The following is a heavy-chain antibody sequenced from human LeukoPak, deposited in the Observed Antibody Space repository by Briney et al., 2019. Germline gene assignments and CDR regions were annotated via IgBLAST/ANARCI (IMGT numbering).Heavy chain of an antibody. Sequence: GGSLRLACTASGLSLSNYDIHWVRQAPGKGLEWVAFIRYDGNYNYYADIVKGRFTISRDDSKNTMFLQMTNLRPDDTAVYFCAKDRMTVFESWGQGTLVTVSS. CDR1: GLSLSNYD. D-gene: IGHD2-21*02. CDR2: IRYDGNYN. CDR3: AKDRMTVFES. J-gene: IGHJ4*02. V-gene: IGHV3-30*02.